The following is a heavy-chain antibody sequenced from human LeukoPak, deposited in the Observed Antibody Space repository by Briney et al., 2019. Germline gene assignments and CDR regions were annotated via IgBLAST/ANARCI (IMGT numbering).Heavy chain of an antibody. D-gene: IGHD6-19*01. Sequence: GGSLRLSCAASGFSISSNHASWVRQAPGKGLEWVSVLYGYGKTYYADFVKGRFTISRDSSKNTLYLQMNSLRVEDTAVYYCATGSEYSTGWVEDWGREPWSPSPQ. V-gene: IGHV3-53*01. CDR1: GFSISSNH. J-gene: IGHJ4*02. CDR3: ATGSEYSTGWVED. CDR2: LYGYGKT.